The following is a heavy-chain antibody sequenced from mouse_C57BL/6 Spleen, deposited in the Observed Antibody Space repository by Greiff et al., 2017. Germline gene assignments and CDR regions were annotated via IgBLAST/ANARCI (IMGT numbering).Heavy chain of an antibody. D-gene: IGHD1-1*01. CDR3: ASITTVVAARYFDV. CDR2: IDPANGNT. V-gene: IGHV14-3*01. Sequence: DVQLQESVAELVRPGASVKLSCTASGFNIKNTYMPWVKQRPEQGLEWIGRIDPANGNTKSAPKFQGKATITADTSSNTAYMQLSSLTSEDTASYYCASITTVVAARYFDVWGTGTPVTVSA. CDR1: GFNIKNTY. J-gene: IGHJ1*03.